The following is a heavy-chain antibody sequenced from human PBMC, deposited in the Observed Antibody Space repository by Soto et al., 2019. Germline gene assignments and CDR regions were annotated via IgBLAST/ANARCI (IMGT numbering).Heavy chain of an antibody. CDR2: ISYDGSNK. Sequence: QVQLVESGGGVVQPGRSLRLSCAASGFTFSSYAMHWVRQAPGKGLEWVAVISYDGSNKYYADSVKGRFTISRDNSKNTLYLQMNSLRAEDTAVYYCARDGGTYYDFWSGFDYWGQGTLVTVSS. CDR1: GFTFSSYA. CDR3: ARDGGTYYDFWSGFDY. V-gene: IGHV3-30-3*01. D-gene: IGHD3-3*01. J-gene: IGHJ4*02.